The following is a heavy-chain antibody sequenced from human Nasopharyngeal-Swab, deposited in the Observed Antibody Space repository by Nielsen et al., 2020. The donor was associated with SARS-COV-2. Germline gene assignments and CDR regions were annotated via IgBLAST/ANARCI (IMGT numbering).Heavy chain of an antibody. J-gene: IGHJ4*02. CDR2: ISGSGGST. CDR3: AKWGHYYDSSGYYPLDY. CDR1: GFTFSNAW. D-gene: IGHD3-22*01. Sequence: GGSLRLSCAASGFTFSNAWMSWVRQAPGKGLEWVSAISGSGGSTYYADSVKGRFTISRDNSKNTLYLQMNSLRAEDTAVYYCAKWGHYYDSSGYYPLDYWGQGTLVTVSS. V-gene: IGHV3-23*01.